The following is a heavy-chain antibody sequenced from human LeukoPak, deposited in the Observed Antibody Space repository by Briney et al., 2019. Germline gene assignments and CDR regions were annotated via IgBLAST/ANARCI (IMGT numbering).Heavy chain of an antibody. Sequence: PGGSLRLSCAASGFTFSSYAMHWVRQAPGKGLEYVSAISSNGGSTYYANSVKGRFTISRDNSKNTLYLQMGSLGAEDMAVYYCARGNLIAARPDYYYYMDVWGKGTTVTVSS. J-gene: IGHJ6*03. D-gene: IGHD6-6*01. V-gene: IGHV3-64*01. CDR3: ARGNLIAARPDYYYYMDV. CDR1: GFTFSSYA. CDR2: ISSNGGST.